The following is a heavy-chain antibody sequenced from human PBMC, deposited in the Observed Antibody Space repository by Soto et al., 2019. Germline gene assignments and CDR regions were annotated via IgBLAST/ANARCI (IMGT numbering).Heavy chain of an antibody. J-gene: IGHJ6*02. CDR2: ISYDGSNK. D-gene: IGHD4-17*01. CDR3: AKSYGDYSLYYYYGMDV. V-gene: IGHV3-30*18. Sequence: GGSLRLSCAASGFTFSSYGMHWVRQAPGKGLEWVAVISYDGSNKYYADSVKGRFTISRDNSKNTLYLQMNSLRAEDTAVYYCAKSYGDYSLYYYYGMDVWGQGTTVTVSS. CDR1: GFTFSSYG.